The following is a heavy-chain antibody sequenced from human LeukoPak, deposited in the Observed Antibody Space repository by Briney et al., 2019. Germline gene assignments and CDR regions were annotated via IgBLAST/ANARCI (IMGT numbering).Heavy chain of an antibody. D-gene: IGHD4-17*01. J-gene: IGHJ4*02. CDR2: MSRAGYS. CDR3: ATRNADSFYFDY. Sequence: SETLSLTCDVSDDDIRMYNWWSWVRQSPGKGLEWIGEMSRAGYSNFNTSLRSRATISIDTSGSAVSLTLRSVTAADTAVYFCATRNADSFYFDYWGRGTLVTVSS. CDR1: DDDIRMYNW. V-gene: IGHV4/OR15-8*02.